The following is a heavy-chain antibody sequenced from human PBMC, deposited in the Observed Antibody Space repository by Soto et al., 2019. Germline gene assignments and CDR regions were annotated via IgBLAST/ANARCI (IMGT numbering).Heavy chain of an antibody. CDR3: ARGTITMVRGAQGDAFDI. D-gene: IGHD3-10*01. Sequence: PSETLSLTCTVSGGSISSYYWSWIRQPPGKGLEWIGYIYYSGSTNYSPSLKSRVTISVDTSKNQFSLKLSSVTAADTAVYYCARGTITMVRGAQGDAFDIWGQGTMVTVSS. V-gene: IGHV4-59*01. CDR1: GGSISSYY. J-gene: IGHJ3*02. CDR2: IYYSGST.